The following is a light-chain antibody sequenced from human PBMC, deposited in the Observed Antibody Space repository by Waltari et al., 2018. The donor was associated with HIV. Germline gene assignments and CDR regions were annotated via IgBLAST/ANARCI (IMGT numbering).Light chain of an antibody. CDR3: AAWDNSLSVLVV. V-gene: IGLV1-47*01. Sequence: QSVLTQTPSASGTPGQRVTISCSGSSSNIGSNYVYWYQQLPGTAPKLLIYRNNQRPSGVPDRCSGSKSGTSASLAISGLRSEDEADYYCAAWDNSLSVLVVFGGGTKLTVL. CDR1: SSNIGSNY. CDR2: RNN. J-gene: IGLJ2*01.